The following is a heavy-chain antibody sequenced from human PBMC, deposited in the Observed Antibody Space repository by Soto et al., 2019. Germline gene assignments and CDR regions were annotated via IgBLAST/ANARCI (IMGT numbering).Heavy chain of an antibody. CDR3: ALPSCGGDCYSPFDY. V-gene: IGHV3-23*04. D-gene: IGHD2-21*02. Sequence: EVQLVESGGGFVQPGGSLRLSCTASGFGLSTYAISWVRQAPGKGLEWVSVISANSGNTDYADSVKGRFTISRDKSENTVFLQMNRLRAEDTAVYYCALPSCGGDCYSPFDYWGQGTLVTVSS. CDR1: GFGLSTYA. J-gene: IGHJ4*02. CDR2: ISANSGNT.